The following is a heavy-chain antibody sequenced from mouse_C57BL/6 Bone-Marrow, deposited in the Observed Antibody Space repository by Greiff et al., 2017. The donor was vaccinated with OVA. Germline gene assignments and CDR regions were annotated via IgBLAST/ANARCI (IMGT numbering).Heavy chain of an antibody. D-gene: IGHD1-1*01. CDR2: ISDGGSYT. V-gene: IGHV5-4*01. Sequence: VQLQESGGGLVKPGGSLKLSCAASGFTISSYAMSWVRQTPEQRLEWVATISDGGSYTYYPDNVKGRFTISRDNAKNNLYLQMSHLKSEDTAMYYFASFYCYGTIDYWGQGTTLTVSS. J-gene: IGHJ2*01. CDR3: ASFYCYGTIDY. CDR1: GFTISSYA.